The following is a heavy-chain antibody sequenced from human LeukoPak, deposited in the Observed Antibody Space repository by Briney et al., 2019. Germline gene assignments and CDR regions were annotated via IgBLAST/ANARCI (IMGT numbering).Heavy chain of an antibody. D-gene: IGHD3-22*01. Sequence: SETLSLTCAVYGGSFSGYYWSWIRQPPGKGLEWIGEINHSGSTNYNPSLKSRVTISVDTSKNQFSLKLSSVTAADTAVYYCARHGDEYYDSSGFYWGQGTLVTVSS. CDR2: INHSGST. CDR1: GGSFSGYY. J-gene: IGHJ4*02. CDR3: ARHGDEYYDSSGFY. V-gene: IGHV4-34*01.